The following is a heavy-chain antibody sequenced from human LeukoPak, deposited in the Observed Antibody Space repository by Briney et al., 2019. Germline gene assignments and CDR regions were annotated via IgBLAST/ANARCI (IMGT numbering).Heavy chain of an antibody. D-gene: IGHD2-2*01. CDR3: ARDQVVQALGYAPRDYMDV. CDR2: ISAYNGNT. CDR1: GYTFTSYD. J-gene: IGHJ6*03. V-gene: IGHV1-18*01. Sequence: ASVKVSCKASGYTFTSYDISWVRQAPGQGLEWMGWISAYNGNTNYAQRLQGRVTMTTDTSTSTAYRELRSLRSDDTAVYYCARDQVVQALGYAPRDYMDVWGKGTTVTVSS.